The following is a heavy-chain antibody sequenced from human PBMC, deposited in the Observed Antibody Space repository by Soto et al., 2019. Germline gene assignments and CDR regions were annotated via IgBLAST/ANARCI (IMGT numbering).Heavy chain of an antibody. CDR1: GYTFNKYG. CDR3: ARETTFSIFGVVMGFDP. Sequence: QVHLVQSGAEVKKPGASVKVSCRASGYTFNKYGIHWVRQAPGQSLEWLGWIDGDNDNTRYSEKVQGRVTITSDASASTAYMELRGLKSEDTAVYYCARETTFSIFGVVMGFDPWGQGTLVTVSS. J-gene: IGHJ5*02. D-gene: IGHD3-3*01. CDR2: IDGDNDNT. V-gene: IGHV1-3*01.